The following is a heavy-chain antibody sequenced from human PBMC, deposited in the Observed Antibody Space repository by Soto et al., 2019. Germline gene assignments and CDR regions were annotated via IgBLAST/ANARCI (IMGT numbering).Heavy chain of an antibody. D-gene: IGHD1-1*01. CDR3: ANSAWRGYGDY. Sequence: QVQLVESGGGVVQPGRSLRLSCAASGFTFSSYGMHWVRQAPGKGLEWVAVISYDGSNKYYADSVKGRFTISRDNSKNTLYLQMRRLRAEDTAGYDCANSAWRGYGDYWGQGTRVTVSS. V-gene: IGHV3-30*18. J-gene: IGHJ4*02. CDR1: GFTFSSYG. CDR2: ISYDGSNK.